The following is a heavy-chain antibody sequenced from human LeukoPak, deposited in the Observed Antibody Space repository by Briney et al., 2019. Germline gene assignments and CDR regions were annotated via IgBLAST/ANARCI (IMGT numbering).Heavy chain of an antibody. CDR2: ISGSGGSI. CDR3: AKDRYGDYGLIDY. D-gene: IGHD4-17*01. Sequence: PGGSLRLSCAASGFTFSSCVMSWVRQAPGKGLEWVSVISGSGGSIFYADSVKGRFTISRDNSKNTLYLQMNSLRAEDTAVYYCAKDRYGDYGLIDYWGQGTLVTVSS. J-gene: IGHJ4*02. CDR1: GFTFSSCV. V-gene: IGHV3-23*01.